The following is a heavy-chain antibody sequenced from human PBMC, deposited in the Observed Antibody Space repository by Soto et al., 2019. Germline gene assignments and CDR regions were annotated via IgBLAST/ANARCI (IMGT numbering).Heavy chain of an antibody. CDR3: ARAPNYDSGRKIYYFDY. CDR2: IYHSGST. D-gene: IGHD3-10*01. CDR1: GGSISSSNW. Sequence: PSETLSLTCAVSGGSISSSNWWSWVRQPPGKGLEWIGEIYHSGSTNYNPSLKSRVTISVDKSKNQFSLKLSSVTAADTAVYYCARAPNYDSGRKIYYFDYWGQGTLVTVSS. V-gene: IGHV4-4*02. J-gene: IGHJ4*02.